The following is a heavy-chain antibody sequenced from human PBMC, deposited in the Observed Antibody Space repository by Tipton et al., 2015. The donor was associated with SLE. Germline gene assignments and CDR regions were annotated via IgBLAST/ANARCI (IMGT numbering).Heavy chain of an antibody. V-gene: IGHV3-11*04. Sequence: SLRLSCAASGFTFSDYYMSWIRQAPGKGLEWVSYISSSGSTIYYADSVKGRFTISRDNAKNSLYLQMNSLRAEDTAVYYCARRYCTGGVCYAGWYFDLWGRGTLVTVSS. J-gene: IGHJ2*01. CDR2: ISSSGSTI. CDR1: GFTFSDYY. D-gene: IGHD2-8*02. CDR3: ARRYCTGGVCYAGWYFDL.